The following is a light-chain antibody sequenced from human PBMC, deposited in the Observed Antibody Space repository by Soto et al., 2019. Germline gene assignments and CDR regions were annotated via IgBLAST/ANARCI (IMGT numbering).Light chain of an antibody. CDR3: SSYTSSSTL. CDR1: SSDVGGYNY. Sequence: QSALTQPASVSGSPGQSITISCTGTSSDVGGYNYVSWYQQHPGKAPKLMIYEVSNGPSGVSNRFSGSKSGNTASLTISGLQAEDEADYYCSSYTSSSTLFGTGTKLTVL. J-gene: IGLJ1*01. CDR2: EVS. V-gene: IGLV2-14*01.